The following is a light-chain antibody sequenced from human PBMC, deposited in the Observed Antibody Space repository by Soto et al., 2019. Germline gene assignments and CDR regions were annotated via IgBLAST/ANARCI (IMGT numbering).Light chain of an antibody. Sequence: QSALTQPASVSGSPGQSITISCTGTSSDVGSCNSVSWYQQHPGKAPTLMIYEVNKRPSGVSNRFSGSKSGNTASLTISGLQAEDEADYYCCSSVGSPNWVFGGGTKLTVL. CDR2: EVN. CDR1: SSDVGSCNS. V-gene: IGLV2-23*02. CDR3: CSSVGSPNWV. J-gene: IGLJ3*02.